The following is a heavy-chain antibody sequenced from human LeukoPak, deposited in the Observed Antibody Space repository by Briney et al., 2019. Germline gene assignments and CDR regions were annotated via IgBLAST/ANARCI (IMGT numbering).Heavy chain of an antibody. CDR2: ISAYNGNT. D-gene: IGHD3-9*01. J-gene: IGHJ4*02. CDR3: ARDMGSYYDILTGYYNAPDY. Sequence: ASVKVSCKASGYTFISYGISWVRQAPGQGLEWMGWISAYNGNTNYAQKLQGRVTMTTDTSMSTAYMELRSLRSDDTAVYYCARDMGSYYDILTGYYNAPDYWGQGTLVTVSS. CDR1: GYTFISYG. V-gene: IGHV1-18*01.